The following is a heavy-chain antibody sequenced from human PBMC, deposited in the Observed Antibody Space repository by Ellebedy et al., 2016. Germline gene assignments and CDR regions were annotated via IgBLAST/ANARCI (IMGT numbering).Heavy chain of an antibody. CDR2: IYTSGST. CDR3: ARDGNDGGWFDP. V-gene: IGHV4-4*07. Sequence: GSLRLXCTVSGGSISSYYWSWIRQPAGKGLEWIGRIYTSGSTNYNPSLKSRVTMSVDTSKNQFSLKLSSVTAADTAVYYCARDGNDGGWFDPWGQGTLVTVSS. J-gene: IGHJ5*02. D-gene: IGHD1-1*01. CDR1: GGSISSYY.